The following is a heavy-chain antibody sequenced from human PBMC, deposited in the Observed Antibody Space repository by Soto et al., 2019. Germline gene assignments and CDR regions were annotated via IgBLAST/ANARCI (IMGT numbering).Heavy chain of an antibody. CDR1: GFTFIDYA. CDR3: AKDFRRRGSGYDLGDY. CDR2: ITSGGNT. D-gene: IGHD5-12*01. J-gene: IGHJ4*02. V-gene: IGHV3-23*01. Sequence: EVQLLESGGGLVQPGGSLRLSCAASGFTFIDYAMNWVRQAPGRGLEWVTAITSGGNTYYAESVRGRFTVSRDNSRNTLFLQMNSVSGEDTAVYYCAKDFRRRGSGYDLGDYWGQGTLVTVSS.